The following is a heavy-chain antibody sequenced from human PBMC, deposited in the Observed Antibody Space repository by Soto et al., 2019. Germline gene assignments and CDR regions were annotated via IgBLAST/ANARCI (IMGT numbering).Heavy chain of an antibody. D-gene: IGHD3-3*01. Sequence: PGGSLRLSCAASGFTFSSYSMNWVRQAPGKGLEWVSYISRSSNTIYYADSVQGRLTISRDNANNSLYLQLNRLRAGDTAVYYCARGYDFWSGYPERSYYYYMDVWGKGTTVTVSS. CDR3: ARGYDFWSGYPERSYYYYMDV. CDR1: GFTFSSYS. V-gene: IGHV3-48*01. J-gene: IGHJ6*03. CDR2: ISRSSNTI.